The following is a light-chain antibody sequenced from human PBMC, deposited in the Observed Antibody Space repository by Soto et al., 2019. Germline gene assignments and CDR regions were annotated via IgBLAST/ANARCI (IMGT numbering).Light chain of an antibody. CDR3: QQYYSYLIT. V-gene: IGKV1-17*01. Sequence: DIQMTQAPSSLSASVGDRVTITCRASHGIRNDLGWYQQKPGKAPKLLIYAASTLQSGVPSRFSGSGSGIDFTLTISCLQSEDFATYYCQQYYSYLITFGQGTRLEIK. J-gene: IGKJ5*01. CDR2: AAS. CDR1: HGIRND.